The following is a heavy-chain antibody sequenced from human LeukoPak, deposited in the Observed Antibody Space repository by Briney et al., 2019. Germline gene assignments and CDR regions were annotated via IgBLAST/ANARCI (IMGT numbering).Heavy chain of an antibody. D-gene: IGHD1-26*01. CDR2: INPSGGST. Sequence: ASVKVSCKASGYTFTSYYMHWVRQAPGQGPEWMGIINPSGGSTSYAQKFQGRVTMTRDMSTSTVYMELSSLRSEDTAVYYRARGSYSSDFDYWGQGTLVTVSS. V-gene: IGHV1-46*01. J-gene: IGHJ4*02. CDR3: ARGSYSSDFDY. CDR1: GYTFTSYY.